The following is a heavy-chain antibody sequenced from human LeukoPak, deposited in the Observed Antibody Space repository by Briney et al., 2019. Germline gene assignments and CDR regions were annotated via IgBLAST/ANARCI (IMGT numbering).Heavy chain of an antibody. CDR1: GFTFSSYE. V-gene: IGHV3-48*03. CDR2: ISSSGSTI. J-gene: IGHJ4*02. Sequence: GGSLRHSCAASGFTFSSYEMSWVRQAPGKGLEWVSYISSSGSTIYYADSVKGRFTISRDNAKNSLYLQMNSLRAEDTAVYYCARVLPLTGYYFDYWGQGTLVTVSS. D-gene: IGHD1-14*01. CDR3: ARVLPLTGYYFDY.